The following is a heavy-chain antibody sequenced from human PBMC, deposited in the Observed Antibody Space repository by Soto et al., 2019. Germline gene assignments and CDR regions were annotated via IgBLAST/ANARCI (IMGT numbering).Heavy chain of an antibody. J-gene: IGHJ4*02. D-gene: IGHD1-26*01. Sequence: QVQLVQSGSAVKKPGASVRVTCKASGYTFRNYGISWVREAPGQGLEWMGWVSAYNRNSNYAQKFEDRVIMTADTATSTAYLELRGLRSDDTAIYYCARDRQWEPLLYWGQGTLVTVSS. CDR1: GYTFRNYG. V-gene: IGHV1-18*01. CDR3: ARDRQWEPLLY. CDR2: VSAYNRNS.